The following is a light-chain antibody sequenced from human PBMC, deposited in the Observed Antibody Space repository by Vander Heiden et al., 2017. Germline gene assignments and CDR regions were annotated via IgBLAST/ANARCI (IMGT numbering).Light chain of an antibody. Sequence: QPVLTQPPSASATPGQRVTISCSGSSSNIGSYTVNWYQQLPGTGPKLLIYTNNQRPSGVPDRFSSSKSGTSASLAISGLQSEDEADYHCAAWDDTLNGVVFGGGTKLSVL. CDR1: SSNIGSYT. CDR2: TNN. J-gene: IGLJ2*01. V-gene: IGLV1-44*01. CDR3: AAWDDTLNGVV.